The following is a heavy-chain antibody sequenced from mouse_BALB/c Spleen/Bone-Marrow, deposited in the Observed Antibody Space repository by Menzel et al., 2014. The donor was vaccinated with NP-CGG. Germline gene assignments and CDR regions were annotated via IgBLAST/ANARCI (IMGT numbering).Heavy chain of an antibody. CDR2: ISSGSSTI. V-gene: IGHV5-17*02. D-gene: IGHD1-1*01. CDR1: GFTFSSFG. J-gene: IGHJ2*01. CDR3: ARRYYGSSFSYFDY. Sequence: DVMLVESGGGLVQPGGSRKLSCAASGFTFSSFGMHWVRQAPEKGLEWVAYISSGSSTIYYADTVKGRFTISRDKPKNTLFLQMTSLRSEDTAMYYCARRYYGSSFSYFDYWGQGTTLTVSS.